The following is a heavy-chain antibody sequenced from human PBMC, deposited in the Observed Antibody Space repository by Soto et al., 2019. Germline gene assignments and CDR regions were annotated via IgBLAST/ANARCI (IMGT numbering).Heavy chain of an antibody. CDR1: GGTFSSYA. CDR2: IIPIFGTA. J-gene: IGHJ3*01. Sequence: SVKVSCKASGGTFSSYAISWVRQAPGQGLEWMGGIIPIFGTANYAQKFQGRVTITADESTSTAYMELSSLRSEDTAVYYCARDGLLNYGGNSVWGQGTMVTVSS. D-gene: IGHD4-17*01. CDR3: ARDGLLNYGGNSV. V-gene: IGHV1-69*13.